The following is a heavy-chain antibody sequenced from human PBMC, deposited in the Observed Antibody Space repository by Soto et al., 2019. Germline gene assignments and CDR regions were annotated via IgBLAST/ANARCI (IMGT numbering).Heavy chain of an antibody. CDR3: ARLVVVAPVANV. D-gene: IGHD2-2*01. Sequence: QLQLQESGPGLVKPSETLSLTCSVSGGSINYNSYHWGWIRQPPGQGLEWIGSIFYTGTTFYNPSRESRVPMSVDTSTNSFSLHLTSVTAADTAVYFCARLVVVAPVANVWGQGTLVTVAS. CDR1: GGSINYNSYH. V-gene: IGHV4-39*02. CDR2: IFYTGTT. J-gene: IGHJ4*02.